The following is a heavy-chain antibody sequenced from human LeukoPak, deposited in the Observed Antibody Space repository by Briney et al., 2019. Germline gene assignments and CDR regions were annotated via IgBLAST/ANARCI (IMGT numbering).Heavy chain of an antibody. CDR1: GFTFSNYW. V-gene: IGHV3-7*01. CDR2: IKQDGSEK. CDR3: ARDPTRYLRYGYFDY. D-gene: IGHD4-17*01. Sequence: GGSLRLSCAASGFTFSNYWMSWVRQAPGKGLEWVANIKQDGSEKYYVDSVKGRFSISRDDAKNSVYLQMHSLRAEDTAIYYCARDPTRYLRYGYFDYWGQGAQVTVSS. J-gene: IGHJ4*02.